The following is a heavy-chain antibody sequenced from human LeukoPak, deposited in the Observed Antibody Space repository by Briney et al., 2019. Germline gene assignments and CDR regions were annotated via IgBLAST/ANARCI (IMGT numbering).Heavy chain of an antibody. CDR2: INPDDGDT. CDR3: ARGAWGQLSPEY. D-gene: IGHD3-16*02. Sequence: GASVKVSCKASGYTFTSYGISWVRQAPGQGLEWMGWINPDDGDTNYAPQLQGRATMTTDTSTSTAYLDLRSLRSDDTAVYYCARGAWGQLSPEYWGQGSLGTVSS. CDR1: GYTFTSYG. V-gene: IGHV1-18*01. J-gene: IGHJ4*02.